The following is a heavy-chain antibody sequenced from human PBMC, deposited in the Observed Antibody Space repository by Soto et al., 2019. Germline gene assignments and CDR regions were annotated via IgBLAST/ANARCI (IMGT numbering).Heavy chain of an antibody. CDR2: IYQSGST. V-gene: IGHV4-30-2*01. Sequence: QVHLQESCSGLVKPSQTLSLTCAVSGGSLSSSAYSWSWIRQPPGKGLEWIGFIYQSGSTYYNPSLKSRVTMSLDRPKNQFSLKLSSVTAADTAVYYCARELLFYDSDGFSWDDAFDIWGQGTMVTVSS. J-gene: IGHJ3*02. CDR1: GGSLSSSAYS. CDR3: ARELLFYDSDGFSWDDAFDI. D-gene: IGHD3-22*01.